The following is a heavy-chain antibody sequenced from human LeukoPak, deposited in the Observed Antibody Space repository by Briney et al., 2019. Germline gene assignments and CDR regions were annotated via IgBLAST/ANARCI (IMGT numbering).Heavy chain of an antibody. Sequence: GGSLRLSCAASGFTFSSYGMHWVRQAPGKGLEWVAVISYDGSNKYYADSVKGRFTISRDNSKNTLYLQMNSLRAEDTAVYYCAKDLYSGWYYYGMDVWGQGTTVTVSS. CDR1: GFTFSSYG. J-gene: IGHJ6*02. V-gene: IGHV3-30*18. CDR2: ISYDGSNK. D-gene: IGHD2-15*01. CDR3: AKDLYSGWYYYGMDV.